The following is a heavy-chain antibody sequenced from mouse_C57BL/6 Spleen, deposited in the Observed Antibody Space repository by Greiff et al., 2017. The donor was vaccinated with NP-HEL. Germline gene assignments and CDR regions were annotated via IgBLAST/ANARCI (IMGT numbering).Heavy chain of an antibody. J-gene: IGHJ3*01. CDR1: GYTFTSYW. Sequence: QVQLKQPGAELVMPGASVKLSCKASGYTFTSYWMHWVKQRPGQGLEWIGEIDPSDSYTNYNQKFKGKSTLTVDKSSSTAYMHLSSLTSEDSAVYYCARTGTATGFAYWGQGTLVTVSA. D-gene: IGHD1-2*01. CDR3: ARTGTATGFAY. CDR2: IDPSDSYT. V-gene: IGHV1-69*01.